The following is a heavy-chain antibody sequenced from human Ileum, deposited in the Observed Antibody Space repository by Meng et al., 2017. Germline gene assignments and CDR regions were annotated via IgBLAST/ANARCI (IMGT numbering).Heavy chain of an antibody. CDR3: ARSERSVYWYFDL. V-gene: IGHV4-34*01. J-gene: IGHJ2*01. CDR1: GGSFSAYY. Sequence: QLQQGGAGLLRPSETLSLPCGVYGGSFSAYYWTWIRQPPGKGLEWIGEINHSATTYYSPSLMGRVSVSVDTSKNQFSLKLTSVTAADTAVYYCARSERSVYWYFDLWGRGTLVTVSS. D-gene: IGHD1-26*01. CDR2: INHSATT.